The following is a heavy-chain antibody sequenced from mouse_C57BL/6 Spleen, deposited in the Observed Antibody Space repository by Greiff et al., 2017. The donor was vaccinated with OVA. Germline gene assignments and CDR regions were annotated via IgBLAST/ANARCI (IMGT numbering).Heavy chain of an antibody. J-gene: IGHJ4*01. D-gene: IGHD2-5*01. Sequence: EVKVEESGGGLVQPGGSMKLSCVASGFTFSNYWMNWVRQSPEKGLEWVAQIRLKSDNYATHYAESVKGRFTISRDDSKSSVYLQMNNLRAEDTGIYYCTGLSNYDLYYAMDYWGQGTSVTVSS. V-gene: IGHV6-3*01. CDR2: IRLKSDNYAT. CDR1: GFTFSNYW. CDR3: TGLSNYDLYYAMDY.